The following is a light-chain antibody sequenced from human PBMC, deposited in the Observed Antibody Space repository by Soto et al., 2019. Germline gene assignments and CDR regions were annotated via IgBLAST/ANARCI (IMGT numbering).Light chain of an antibody. CDR1: SSDVGSYNL. CDR2: EGS. Sequence: QSALTQPASVSGSPGQSITISCTGTSSDVGSYNLVSWYQQQPGKAPKLMIYEGSKRPSGVSNPFSGSKSGNTASLTISGLQAEDEADYYCCSYAGSSTWVFGGGTKLTVL. J-gene: IGLJ3*02. CDR3: CSYAGSSTWV. V-gene: IGLV2-23*01.